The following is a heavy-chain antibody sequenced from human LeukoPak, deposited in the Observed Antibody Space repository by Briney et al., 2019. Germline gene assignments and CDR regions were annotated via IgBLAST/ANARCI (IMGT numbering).Heavy chain of an antibody. J-gene: IGHJ3*02. CDR3: ATRLHLGEADAFDT. V-gene: IGHV3-66*01. CDR2: IYSGGTT. D-gene: IGHD3-16*01. CDR1: GFTFRSYA. Sequence: GGSLRLSCAASGFTFRSYAMTWVRQAPGKGLECLSFIYSGGTTYYADSVTGRFTISRDNSKNTLYLQMNSLTVEDTAVYYCATRLHLGEADAFDTWGQGTMVIVSS.